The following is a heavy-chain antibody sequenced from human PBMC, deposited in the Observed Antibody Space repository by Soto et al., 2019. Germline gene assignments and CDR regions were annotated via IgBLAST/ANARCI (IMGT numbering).Heavy chain of an antibody. CDR2: IYYNGTT. CDR3: VDMIGQWLPRD. Sequence: ASETLSLTCTVIGGSIRSPNFSWSWIRQHPGKGPEWIGNIYYNGTTTYSPSLESRLTISLDPSKNQFSLTLSSVTAADTAVYYCVDMIGQWLPRDWGKGTVVTVSS. D-gene: IGHD6-19*01. CDR1: GGSIRSPNFS. V-gene: IGHV4-30-4*08. J-gene: IGHJ4*02.